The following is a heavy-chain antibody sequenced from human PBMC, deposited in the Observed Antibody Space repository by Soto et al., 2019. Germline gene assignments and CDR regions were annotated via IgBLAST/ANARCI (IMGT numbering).Heavy chain of an antibody. D-gene: IGHD3-16*01. V-gene: IGHV5-51*01. CDR3: ARQLTPLDSDGMDV. CDR2: IYPGDSDT. CDR1: GYSFTTYL. Sequence: GESLKISCKGSGYSFTTYLIVWVRQMPGKGLEWMGTIYPGDSDTRYSPSFQGQVTISADKSISTAYLQWSSLKASDTAMYYCARQLTPLDSDGMDVWGQGTTVTVSS. J-gene: IGHJ6*02.